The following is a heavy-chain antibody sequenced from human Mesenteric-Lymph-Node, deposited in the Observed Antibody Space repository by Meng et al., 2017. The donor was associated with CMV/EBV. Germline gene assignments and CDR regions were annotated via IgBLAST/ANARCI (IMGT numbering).Heavy chain of an antibody. V-gene: IGHV4-34*01. CDR3: ARGRELGIDY. CDR2: INHSGST. Sequence: ESLKISCVVSGFTFSSYSMNWVRQAPGKGLEWIGEINHSGSTNYNPSLKSRVTISVDTSKNQFSLKLSSVTAADTAVYYCARGRELGIDYWGQGTLVTVSS. J-gene: IGHJ4*02. D-gene: IGHD7-27*01. CDR1: GFTFSSYS.